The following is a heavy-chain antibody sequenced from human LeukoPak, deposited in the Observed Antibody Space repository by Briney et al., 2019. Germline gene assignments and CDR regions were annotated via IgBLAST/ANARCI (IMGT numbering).Heavy chain of an antibody. J-gene: IGHJ6*03. CDR2: IYYSGST. V-gene: IGHV4-59*07. D-gene: IGHD6-6*01. Sequence: SDTLSLTCTVSGGSISSYYWSWIRQPPGKGLEWIGYIYYSGSTNYNPSLKSRVTISVDTSKNQFSQKLSSVTAADTAMYYCARHTAARPYYYYYYMDVWGKGTTVTVSS. CDR3: ARHTAARPYYYYYYMDV. CDR1: GGSISSYY.